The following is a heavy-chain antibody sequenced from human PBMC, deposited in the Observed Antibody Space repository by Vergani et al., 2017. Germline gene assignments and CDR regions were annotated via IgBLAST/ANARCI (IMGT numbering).Heavy chain of an antibody. CDR3: AGPDRQENWFDP. D-gene: IGHD1-14*01. J-gene: IGHJ5*02. CDR2: IYPGDSDT. Sequence: VQLVQSGAEVTKPGESLKLSCKGSGYSFTSYWIGWVRQMPGKGLEWMGFIYPGDSDTRYSPSFQGQGTISAGKSISTGYLQWSRLKASDTAMYYCAGPDRQENWFDPWGQGTLVTVSS. V-gene: IGHV5-51*01. CDR1: GYSFTSYW.